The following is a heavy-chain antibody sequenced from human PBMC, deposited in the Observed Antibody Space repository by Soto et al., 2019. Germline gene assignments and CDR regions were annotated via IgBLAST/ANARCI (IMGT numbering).Heavy chain of an antibody. CDR1: GFTFTSSA. CDR3: AASQSYSDSSGATSFDY. CDR2: IVVGSGNT. Sequence: SVKVSCKASGFTFTSSAVQWVRQARGQRLEWIGWIVVGSGNTNYAQKFQERVTITRDMSTSTAYMELSSLRSEDTAVYYCAASQSYSDSSGATSFDYWGQGTLVTVSS. V-gene: IGHV1-58*01. J-gene: IGHJ4*02. D-gene: IGHD3-22*01.